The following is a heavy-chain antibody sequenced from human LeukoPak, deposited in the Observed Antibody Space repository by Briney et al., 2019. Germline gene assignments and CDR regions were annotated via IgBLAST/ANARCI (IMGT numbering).Heavy chain of an antibody. Sequence: PSQTLSLTCAVSGGSISSGGYSWSWIRQPPGKGLEWIGYIYHSGSTYYNPSLKSRVTISVDRSKNQFSLKLNSVTAADTAVYYCARSRAYGDLDYWGQGTLVTVSS. CDR1: GGSISSGGYS. J-gene: IGHJ4*02. CDR3: ARSRAYGDLDY. V-gene: IGHV4-30-2*01. CDR2: IYHSGST. D-gene: IGHD4-17*01.